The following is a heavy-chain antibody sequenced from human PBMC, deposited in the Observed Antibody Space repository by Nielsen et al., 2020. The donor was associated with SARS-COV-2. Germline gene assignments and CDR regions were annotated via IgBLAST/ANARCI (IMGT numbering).Heavy chain of an antibody. CDR1: GGSISSSSYY. V-gene: IGHV4-39*02. CDR3: ARDYYLTEEGNWFDP. Sequence: SETLSLTCTVSGGSISSSSYYWGWIRQPPGKGLEWIGSIYYSGSTYYNPSLKSRVTISVDTSKNQFSLKLSSVTAADTAVYYCARDYYLTEEGNWFDPWGQGTLVTVSS. D-gene: IGHD3-10*01. J-gene: IGHJ5*02. CDR2: IYYSGST.